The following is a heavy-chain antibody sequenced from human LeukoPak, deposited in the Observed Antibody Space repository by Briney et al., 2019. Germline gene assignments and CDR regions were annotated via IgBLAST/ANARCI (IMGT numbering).Heavy chain of an antibody. V-gene: IGHV3-7*04. Sequence: GGSLRLSCAASGFTFSRYWMSWVRQAPGKGLEWVANIKQDGSEQYYVDSVKGRFTISRDNARNSLYLQMNSLRGEDTAVFYCARGAFDSSGYYYYYYYKDVWGKGTTVTVSS. J-gene: IGHJ6*03. CDR3: ARGAFDSSGYYYYYYYKDV. CDR1: GFTFSRYW. CDR2: IKQDGSEQ. D-gene: IGHD3-22*01.